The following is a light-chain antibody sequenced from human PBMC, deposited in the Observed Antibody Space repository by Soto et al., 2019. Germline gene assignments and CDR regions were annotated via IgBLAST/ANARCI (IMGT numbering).Light chain of an antibody. CDR1: SSDVGYYNY. Sequence: QSVLTQPASVSGSPGQSITISCTGTSSDVGYYNYVSWYQQHPGKAPKLMIYEVSNRPSGVSNRFSGSKSGNTASLTISGLQAEDEADYYCSSYTGRTTWVFGGGTQLTVL. J-gene: IGLJ3*02. CDR3: SSYTGRTTWV. CDR2: EVS. V-gene: IGLV2-14*01.